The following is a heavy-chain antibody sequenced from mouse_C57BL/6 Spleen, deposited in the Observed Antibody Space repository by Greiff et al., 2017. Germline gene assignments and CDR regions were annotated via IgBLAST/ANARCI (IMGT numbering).Heavy chain of an antibody. J-gene: IGHJ2*01. CDR1: GYTFTSYW. V-gene: IGHV1-69*01. CDR2: IDPSDSYT. D-gene: IGHD2-4*01. Sequence: QVQLQQPGAELVMPGASVKLSCKASGYTFTSYWMHWVKQRPGQGLEWIGEIDPSDSYTNYNQKFKGKSTLTVDKSSSTAYMQLSSLTSEDSAVYYCARGYDYDEDYFDYWGQGTTLTVSS. CDR3: ARGYDYDEDYFDY.